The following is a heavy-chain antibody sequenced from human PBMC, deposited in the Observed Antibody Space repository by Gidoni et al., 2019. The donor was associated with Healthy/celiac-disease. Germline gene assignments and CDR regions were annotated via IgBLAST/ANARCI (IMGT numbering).Heavy chain of an antibody. V-gene: IGHV3-15*01. CDR1: GFTFSNAW. CDR3: TTDESVSSGWNNYYYYGMDV. CDR2: IKSKAEGGTT. J-gene: IGHJ6*02. Sequence: EVQLVESGGGLVKPGGSLRLSCAASGFTFSNAWMSWVRQAPGKGLEWVGRIKSKAEGGTTDCAAPVKGRFTISRDDSKNTLYLQMNSLKTEDTAVYYCTTDESVSSGWNNYYYYGMDVWGQGTTVTVSS. D-gene: IGHD6-19*01.